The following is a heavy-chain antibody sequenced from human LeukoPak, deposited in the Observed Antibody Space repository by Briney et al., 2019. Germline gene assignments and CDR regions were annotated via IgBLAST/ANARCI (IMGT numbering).Heavy chain of an antibody. Sequence: SQTLSLTCTVSGGSISSGGYYWSWIRQHPGKGLEWIGYIYYSGSTYYNPPLKSRVTISVDTSKNQFSLKLSSVTAADTAVYYCARKRVEDYVWGSYRYTPSPFDYWGQGTLVTVSS. D-gene: IGHD3-16*02. CDR3: ARKRVEDYVWGSYRYTPSPFDY. CDR2: IYYSGST. CDR1: GGSISSGGYY. V-gene: IGHV4-31*03. J-gene: IGHJ4*02.